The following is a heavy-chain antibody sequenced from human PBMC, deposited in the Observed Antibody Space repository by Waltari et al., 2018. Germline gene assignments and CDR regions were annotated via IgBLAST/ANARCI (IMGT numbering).Heavy chain of an antibody. CDR2: IYYSGST. J-gene: IGHJ4*02. V-gene: IGHV4-39*01. Sequence: WGVIRQPPGKGLEWVGSIYYSGSTYYNPSLKTRVTISVDTSMNQFSLKLSSVTAADTAVYYCASSYSSGWYSTFDYWGQGTLVTVSS. CDR3: ASSYSSGWYSTFDY. D-gene: IGHD6-19*01.